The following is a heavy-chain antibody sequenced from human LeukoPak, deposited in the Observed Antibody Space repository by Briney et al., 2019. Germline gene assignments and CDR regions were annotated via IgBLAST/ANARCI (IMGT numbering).Heavy chain of an antibody. D-gene: IGHD2-15*01. CDR3: ARETLGDIVVVVAATPYNWFDP. CDR1: GGSISSSSYY. Sequence: SETLSLTCTVSGGSISSSSYYWGWIRQPPGKGLEWIGSIYYSGSTYYNPSLKSRVTISVDTSKNQFSLKLSSVTAADTAVYYCARETLGDIVVVVAATPYNWFDPWGQGTLVTVSS. CDR2: IYYSGST. V-gene: IGHV4-39*07. J-gene: IGHJ5*02.